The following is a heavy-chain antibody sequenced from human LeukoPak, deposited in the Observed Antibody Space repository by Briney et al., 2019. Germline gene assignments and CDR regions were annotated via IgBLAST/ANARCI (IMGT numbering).Heavy chain of an antibody. V-gene: IGHV4-39*01. CDR3: AGFDQAYYFDY. CDR2: IYYSGST. Sequence: SETLSLTCTVSGGSISSSSYYWGWIRQPPGKGLEWIGSIYYSGSTYYSPSLKSRVTISVDTSKNQFSLKLSSVTAADTAVYYCAGFDQAYYFDYWGQGTLVTVSS. CDR1: GGSISSSSYY. D-gene: IGHD3-9*01. J-gene: IGHJ4*02.